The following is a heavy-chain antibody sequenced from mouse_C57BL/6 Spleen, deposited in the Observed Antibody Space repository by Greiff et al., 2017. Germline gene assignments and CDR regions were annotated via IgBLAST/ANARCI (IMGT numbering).Heavy chain of an antibody. CDR2: IYPGSGST. D-gene: IGHD2-4*01. Sequence: VQLQQSGAELVKPGASVKMSCKASGYTFTSYWITWVKQRPGQGLEWIGDIYPGSGSTNYNEKFKSKATLTVDTSSSTAYMQLSSLTSEYSAVYYCARAYDYDVEYYFDYWGQGTTLTVSS. CDR1: GYTFTSYW. CDR3: ARAYDYDVEYYFDY. J-gene: IGHJ2*01. V-gene: IGHV1-55*01.